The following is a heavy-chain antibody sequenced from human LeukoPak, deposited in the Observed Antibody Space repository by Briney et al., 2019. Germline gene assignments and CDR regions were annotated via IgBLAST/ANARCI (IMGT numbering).Heavy chain of an antibody. D-gene: IGHD6-19*01. J-gene: IGHJ4*02. CDR1: GGSISSYY. CDR2: IYYSGST. Sequence: SETLSLTCTVSGGSISSYYWSWIRQPPGKGLEWTGYIYYSGSTNYNPSLKSRVTISVDTSKNQFSLKLSSVTAADTAVYYCARDFPSSGWYHPFDYWGQGILVTVSS. V-gene: IGHV4-59*01. CDR3: ARDFPSSGWYHPFDY.